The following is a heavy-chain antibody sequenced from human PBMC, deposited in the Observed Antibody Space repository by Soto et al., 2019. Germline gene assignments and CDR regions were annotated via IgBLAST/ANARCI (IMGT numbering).Heavy chain of an antibody. J-gene: IGHJ4*02. CDR1: GFTFTNYY. Sequence: QVQLVQSGAEVKKPGASVKVSCKASGFTFTNYYIHWVRQATRQGLEWMGLINPSGGGTFYAQKFQGRVTVTRDTSTGTVYLELSNLRSEDTAVYFCARDSGDTTLRQWGRSFHYWGQGTLVTVSS. V-gene: IGHV1-46*01. D-gene: IGHD1-1*01. CDR2: INPSGGGT. CDR3: ARDSGDTTLRQWGRSFHY.